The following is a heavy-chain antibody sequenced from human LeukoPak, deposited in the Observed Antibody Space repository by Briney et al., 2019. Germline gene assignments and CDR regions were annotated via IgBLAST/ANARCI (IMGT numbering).Heavy chain of an antibody. J-gene: IGHJ5*02. CDR2: IYYSGST. V-gene: IGHV4-59*01. CDR3: AGWYSSSWYWFDP. CDR1: GGSISGYY. D-gene: IGHD6-13*01. Sequence: PSETLSLTCTVSGGSISGYYWTWIRQPPGKGLEWIGYIYYSGSTNYNPSLKSRVTISLDTSKNQFSLKLTSVTAADTAVYYCAGWYSSSWYWFDPWGQGTLVTVSS.